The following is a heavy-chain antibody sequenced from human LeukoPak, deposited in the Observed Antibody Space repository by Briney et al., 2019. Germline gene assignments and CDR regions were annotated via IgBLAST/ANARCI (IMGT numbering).Heavy chain of an antibody. Sequence: GGSLRLSCAASGVTFSSDEMNWVRQAPGKGLEWVSYISSSGSTVYYADSVKGRFTISRDNAKNSLYLQMNSLRAEDTAVYYCARDSWIQVWTQIDYWGQGTLVTVSS. CDR1: GVTFSSDE. J-gene: IGHJ4*02. CDR2: ISSSGSTV. CDR3: ARDSWIQVWTQIDY. V-gene: IGHV3-48*03. D-gene: IGHD5-18*01.